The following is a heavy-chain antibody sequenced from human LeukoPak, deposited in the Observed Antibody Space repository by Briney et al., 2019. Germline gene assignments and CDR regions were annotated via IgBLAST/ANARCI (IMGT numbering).Heavy chain of an antibody. CDR1: GYTFTSYG. J-gene: IGHJ4*02. CDR2: TSAYNGNT. D-gene: IGHD1-26*01. Sequence: ASVKVSCKASGYTFTSYGISWVRQAPGQGLEWMGWTSAYNGNTNYAQKLQGRVTMTTDTSTSTAYMELRSLRSDDTAVYYCARSIVGATLALYYFDYWGQGTLVTVSS. CDR3: ARSIVGATLALYYFDY. V-gene: IGHV1-18*01.